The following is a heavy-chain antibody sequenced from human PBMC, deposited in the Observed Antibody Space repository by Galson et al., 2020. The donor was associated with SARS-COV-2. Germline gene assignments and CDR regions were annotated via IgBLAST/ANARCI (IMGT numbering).Heavy chain of an antibody. CDR2: IYTSGFT. Sequence: QTLSLTCTVSGGSITGDYWSWIRQPAGKGLDWIGRIYTSGFTNYNPSLKSRVTMSVDTSKNQFSLKLSSVSVADTAVYYCARDRLYGYFDLWGPGTLITVSS. CDR1: GGSITGDY. V-gene: IGHV4-4*07. J-gene: IGHJ2*01. CDR3: ARDRLYGYFDL.